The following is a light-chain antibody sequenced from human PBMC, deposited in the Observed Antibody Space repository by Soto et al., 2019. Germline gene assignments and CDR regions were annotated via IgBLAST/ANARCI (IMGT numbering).Light chain of an antibody. J-gene: IGKJ3*01. CDR1: QSVSSY. Sequence: EIVLTQSPATLSLSPGERATLSCRASQSVSSYLAWYQQKSGQAPRLLIYDASKRATGIPARFSGSGSGTDFTLTISSLEPEDFAVYYCQQRSIWLFTFGPGTKVDIK. V-gene: IGKV3-11*01. CDR2: DAS. CDR3: QQRSIWLFT.